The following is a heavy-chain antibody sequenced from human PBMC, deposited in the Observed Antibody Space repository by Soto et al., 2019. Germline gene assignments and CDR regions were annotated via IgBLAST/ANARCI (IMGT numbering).Heavy chain of an antibody. Sequence: QVQLVESGGGVVQPGRSLRLSCAASGFTFSTYTMHWVRQAPGKGLEWVAVISYEGATTIYADSVKGRFTISRDNSKNTVYLQMNRLRTEDTAVYYCAGDKLPGPPDYCDYWGQGTLVTVSS. CDR3: AGDKLPGPPDYCDY. CDR2: ISYEGATT. D-gene: IGHD6-6*01. V-gene: IGHV3-30-3*01. J-gene: IGHJ4*02. CDR1: GFTFSTYT.